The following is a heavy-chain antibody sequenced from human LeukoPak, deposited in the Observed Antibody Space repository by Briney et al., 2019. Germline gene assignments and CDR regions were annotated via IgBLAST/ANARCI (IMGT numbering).Heavy chain of an antibody. Sequence: ASVKVSCKASGYTFTGYYMHWVRQAPGQGLEWMGWINPNSGATNYAQKFQGRVTMTRDTSISTASMELSSLKPDDTAVYYCARAVQLERPRPLIGYYYMDVWGKGTTVTVSS. D-gene: IGHD1-1*01. V-gene: IGHV1-2*02. J-gene: IGHJ6*03. CDR3: ARAVQLERPRPLIGYYYMDV. CDR2: INPNSGAT. CDR1: GYTFTGYY.